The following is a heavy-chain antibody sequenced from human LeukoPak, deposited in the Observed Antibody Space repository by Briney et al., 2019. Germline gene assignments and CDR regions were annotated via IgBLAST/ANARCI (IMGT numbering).Heavy chain of an antibody. J-gene: IGHJ6*02. CDR3: ARDTSSSWSYYYYGMDV. CDR1: GGTFSSYA. V-gene: IGHV1-69*13. CDR2: IIPIFGTA. Sequence: SVKVSCKASGGTFSSYAISWVRQAPAQGLEWMGGIIPIFGTANYAQKFQGRVTITADESTSTAYMELSSLRSEDTAVYYCARDTSSSWSYYYYGMDVWGQGTTVTVSS. D-gene: IGHD6-13*01.